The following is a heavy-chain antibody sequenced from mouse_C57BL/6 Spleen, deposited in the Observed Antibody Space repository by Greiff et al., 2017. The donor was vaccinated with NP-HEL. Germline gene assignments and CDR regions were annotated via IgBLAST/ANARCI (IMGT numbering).Heavy chain of an antibody. Sequence: ESGAELVRPGASVTLSCKASGYTFTDYEMHWVKQTPVHGLEWIGAIDPETGGTAYNQKFKGKAILTADKSSSTAYMELRSLTSEDSAVYYCTRDGYYGSSYGFAYWGQGTLVTVSA. J-gene: IGHJ3*01. V-gene: IGHV1-15*01. D-gene: IGHD1-1*01. CDR2: IDPETGGT. CDR1: GYTFTDYE. CDR3: TRDGYYGSSYGFAY.